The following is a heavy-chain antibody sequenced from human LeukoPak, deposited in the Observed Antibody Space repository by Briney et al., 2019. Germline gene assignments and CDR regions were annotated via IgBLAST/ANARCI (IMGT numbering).Heavy chain of an antibody. CDR2: ISISNTI. D-gene: IGHD2-21*01. CDR1: EFTFSSYS. CDR3: ARDLHCGGDCYPLTY. J-gene: IGHJ4*02. Sequence: GGSLRLSCVASEFTFSSYSMLWVRQAPGNGLMWLSYISISNTIYYADSVRGRFTISRDNAKNSLYLQMNSLRAEDTAVYYCARDLHCGGDCYPLTYWGQGTLVTVSS. V-gene: IGHV3-48*01.